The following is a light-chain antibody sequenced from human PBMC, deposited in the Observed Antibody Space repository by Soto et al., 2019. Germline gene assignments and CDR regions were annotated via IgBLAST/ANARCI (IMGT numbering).Light chain of an antibody. J-gene: IGKJ4*01. V-gene: IGKV3-15*01. CDR3: QHYANWPLT. CDR2: DAS. CDR1: QGIGST. Sequence: EIVMTQSPAALSLSPVEGATLSCRASQGIGSTLAWYQQKPGQTPRLLIYDASTRAAGVPARFSGSGSGTDFTLTINSLQSEDFAIYYCQHYANWPLTFGGGTKV.